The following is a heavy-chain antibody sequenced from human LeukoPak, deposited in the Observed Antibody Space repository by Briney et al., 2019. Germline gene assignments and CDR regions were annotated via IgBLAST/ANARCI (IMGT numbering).Heavy chain of an antibody. V-gene: IGHV3-21*01. J-gene: IGHJ4*02. D-gene: IGHD2-15*01. CDR3: ARGRDIVVVVAAYFDY. Sequence: PGGSLRLSCAASGFTFSSYSMNWVRQAPGKGLEWVSSISSSSSYIYYADSVKGRFTISRDNAKNSLYLQMNSLRAEDTAVYYCARGRDIVVVVAAYFDYWGQGTLVTVSS. CDR1: GFTFSSYS. CDR2: ISSSSSYI.